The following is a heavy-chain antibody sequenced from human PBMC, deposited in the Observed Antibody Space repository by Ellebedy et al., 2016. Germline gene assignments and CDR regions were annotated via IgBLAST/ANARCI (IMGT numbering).Heavy chain of an antibody. CDR3: ARSLGSSSSFDY. D-gene: IGHD6-6*01. V-gene: IGHV1-69*13. J-gene: IGHJ4*02. Sequence: ASVKVSCKASGGTFSTYAFSWVRQAPGQGLEWMGRIIPVFGTANYAQRFQGRVTITADESTSTAYMELSSLRSEDTAVYYCARSLGSSSSFDYWGQGTLVTVSS. CDR1: GGTFSTYA. CDR2: IIPVFGTA.